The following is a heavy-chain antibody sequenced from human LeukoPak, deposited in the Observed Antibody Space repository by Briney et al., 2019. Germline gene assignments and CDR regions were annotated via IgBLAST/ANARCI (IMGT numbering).Heavy chain of an antibody. Sequence: GGSLRLSCAASGFTFSSYWMSWVRQAPGKGLEWVANIQQDGSEKYYVDSVKGRFTISRDNAKNSLYLQMNSLRAEDTAVYYCARDGYSYGYPRGAFDIWGQGTMVTVSS. CDR3: ARDGYSYGYPRGAFDI. CDR1: GFTFSSYW. D-gene: IGHD5-18*01. CDR2: IQQDGSEK. V-gene: IGHV3-7*01. J-gene: IGHJ3*02.